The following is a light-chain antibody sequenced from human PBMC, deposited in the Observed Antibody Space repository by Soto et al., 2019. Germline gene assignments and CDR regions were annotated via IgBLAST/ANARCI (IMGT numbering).Light chain of an antibody. Sequence: DIVLTQSPATLSLSPGDRATLSCRASRSVSRTYFAWYQQRPGQAPRLLIYGASNRATGIPDRFTGSGSGTDFTLTITRLEPEDFAVYYCQQYSASRWTFGQGTKVEVK. CDR1: RSVSRTY. V-gene: IGKV3-20*01. CDR2: GAS. J-gene: IGKJ1*01. CDR3: QQYSASRWT.